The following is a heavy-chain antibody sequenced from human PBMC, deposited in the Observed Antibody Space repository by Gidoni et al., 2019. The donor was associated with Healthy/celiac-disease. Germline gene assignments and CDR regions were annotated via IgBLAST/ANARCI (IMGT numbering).Heavy chain of an antibody. CDR3: ARVRCSSTSCYIGARGVDY. CDR2: INHSGST. D-gene: IGHD2-2*01. CDR1: GGSFSGYY. J-gene: IGHJ4*02. Sequence: QVQLQQWGAGLLKPSETLSLTCAVYGGSFSGYYWSWIRQPPGKGLEWIGEINHSGSTNYNPSLKSRVTISVDTSKNQFSLKLSSVTAADTAVYYCARVRCSSTSCYIGARGVDYWGQGTLVTVSS. V-gene: IGHV4-34*01.